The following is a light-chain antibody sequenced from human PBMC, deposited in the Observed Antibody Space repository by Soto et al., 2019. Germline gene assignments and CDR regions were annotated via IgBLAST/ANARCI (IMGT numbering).Light chain of an antibody. CDR3: QQRSNWPIT. J-gene: IGKJ5*01. V-gene: IGKV3-11*01. Sequence: EIVLTQSPGTLSFSPGERATLSFRASQSVSSSYLAWYQQKPGQAPRLLIYDASNRATGIPARFSGSGSGTDFTLTISRLEPEDFAVYYCQQRSNWPITFGQGTRLEI. CDR2: DAS. CDR1: QSVSSSY.